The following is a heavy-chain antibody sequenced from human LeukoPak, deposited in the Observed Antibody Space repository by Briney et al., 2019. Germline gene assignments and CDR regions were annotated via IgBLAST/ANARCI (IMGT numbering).Heavy chain of an antibody. D-gene: IGHD3-22*01. J-gene: IGHJ3*02. Sequence: ASVKVSCKVSGYTITELSMHWVRQAPGKGLEWMGGFDPEDGETIYAQKFQGRVTMTEDTSTDTAYMELSSLRSEDTAVYYCATKGVYYDSSGYYLDAFDIWGQGTMVTVSS. V-gene: IGHV1-24*01. CDR1: GYTITELS. CDR2: FDPEDGET. CDR3: ATKGVYYDSSGYYLDAFDI.